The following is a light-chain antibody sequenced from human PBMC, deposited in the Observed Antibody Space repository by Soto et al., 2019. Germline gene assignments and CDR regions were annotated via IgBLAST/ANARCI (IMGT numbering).Light chain of an antibody. J-gene: IGKJ1*01. Sequence: EIVMTQSPVTLSVSTGERATLSCRVSQSVSSNLAWYQQKPGQAPRLLIYGASTRATGIPARFSGSGSGTEFTLTISSLQSEDFAVYYCQQYNNWPPWTFGQGTKV. CDR2: GAS. V-gene: IGKV3-15*01. CDR3: QQYNNWPPWT. CDR1: QSVSSN.